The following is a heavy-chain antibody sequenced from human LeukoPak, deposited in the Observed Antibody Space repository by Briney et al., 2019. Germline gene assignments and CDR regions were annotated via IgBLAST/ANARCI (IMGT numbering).Heavy chain of an antibody. V-gene: IGHV4-38-2*02. CDR3: ARDSHKAYCSSPSCYCYYCGMDV. CDR1: GYSISSGYY. Sequence: SETLSLTCAVSGYSISSGYYWGWIRQPPGKGLEWIGSIYHSGSTYYNPSLKSRVTISVDTSKNQFSLKLSSVTAADTAVYYCARDSHKAYCSSPSCYCYYCGMDVWGKGTTVTVSS. D-gene: IGHD2-2*01. CDR2: IYHSGST. J-gene: IGHJ6*04.